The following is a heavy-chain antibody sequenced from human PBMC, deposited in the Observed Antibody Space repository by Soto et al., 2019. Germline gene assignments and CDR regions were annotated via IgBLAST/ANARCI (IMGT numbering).Heavy chain of an antibody. CDR2: ISGSGGST. J-gene: IGHJ4*02. CDR1: GFTFSSYA. Sequence: LRLSCAASGFTFSSYAMSWVRQAPGKGLEWVSAISGSGGSTYYADSVKGRFTISRDNSKNTLYLQMNSLRAEDTAVYYCATADSSVLEYFDYWGQGIPVTVSS. V-gene: IGHV3-23*01. CDR3: ATADSSVLEYFDY. D-gene: IGHD3-22*01.